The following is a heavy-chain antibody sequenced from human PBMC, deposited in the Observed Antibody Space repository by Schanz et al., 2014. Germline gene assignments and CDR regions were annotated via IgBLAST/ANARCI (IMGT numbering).Heavy chain of an antibody. CDR2: ISSDGSKK. D-gene: IGHD6-13*01. Sequence: QVQLVESGGGVAQPERSLRLSCAASGFNFANHAIHWVRQGQGNGLQWGAVISSDGSKKLYADSVKGRFTISRDNSKSTLYLQVNIMRPEDTAMYYCTKADMAAALTGPGVWFNPWGQGTLVTVSS. CDR3: TKADMAAALTGPGVWFNP. V-gene: IGHV3-33*05. J-gene: IGHJ5*02. CDR1: GFNFANHA.